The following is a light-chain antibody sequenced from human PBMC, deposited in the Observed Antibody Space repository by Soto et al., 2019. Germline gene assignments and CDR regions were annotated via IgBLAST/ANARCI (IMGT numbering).Light chain of an antibody. CDR3: CSYAGGSHHVV. J-gene: IGLJ2*01. Sequence: QSALTQPASVSGSPGQSITMSCTGTSSDVGRYNLVSWYQQYPGKAPKLMIYEGSKRPSGVSNRFSGSKSGNTASLTISGLQAEDEADYYCCSYAGGSHHVVFGGGTKLTVL. CDR2: EGS. CDR1: SSDVGRYNL. V-gene: IGLV2-23*01.